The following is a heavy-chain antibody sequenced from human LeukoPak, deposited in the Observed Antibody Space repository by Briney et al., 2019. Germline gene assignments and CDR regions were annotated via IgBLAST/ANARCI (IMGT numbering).Heavy chain of an antibody. CDR1: GGTFSSYA. V-gene: IGHV1-2*02. CDR3: ASSSWYEDAFDI. Sequence: ASVKVSCKASGGTFSSYAISWVRQAPGQGLEWMGWINPNSGGTNYAQKFQGRVTMTRDTSISTAYMELSRLRSDDTAVYYCASSSWYEDAFDICGQGTMVTVSS. CDR2: INPNSGGT. D-gene: IGHD6-13*01. J-gene: IGHJ3*02.